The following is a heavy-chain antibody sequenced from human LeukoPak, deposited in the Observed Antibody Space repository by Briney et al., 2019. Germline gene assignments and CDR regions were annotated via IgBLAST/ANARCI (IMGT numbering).Heavy chain of an antibody. D-gene: IGHD3-10*01. CDR1: GGSFSDYY. J-gene: IGHJ5*02. CDR2: INHSGRT. V-gene: IGHV4-34*01. Sequence: PSETLSLTCAVYGGSFSDYYWSWIRQPPGKGLEWIGEINHSGRTNYNPSLKSRVTISVDTSKTQFSLKLSSVTAADTAVYYCARGRITMVRGVTRGNWFDPWGQGTLSPSPQ. CDR3: ARGRITMVRGVTRGNWFDP.